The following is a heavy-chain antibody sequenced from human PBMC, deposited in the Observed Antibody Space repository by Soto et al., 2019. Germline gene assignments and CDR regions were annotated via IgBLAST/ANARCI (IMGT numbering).Heavy chain of an antibody. CDR3: AHAYGGRSLY. J-gene: IGHJ4*02. Sequence: QITLKESGPTLVKPTQTLTLTCTFSGFSLTTDRVGVGWIRQPPGEALEWLAVIYWDDSKTYRPSLESRLTITKETSKNQVALTMTNMDSLDTATYYCAHAYGGRSLYWGQGTRVTVSS. CDR1: GFSLTTDRVG. V-gene: IGHV2-5*02. D-gene: IGHD1-26*01. CDR2: IYWDDSK.